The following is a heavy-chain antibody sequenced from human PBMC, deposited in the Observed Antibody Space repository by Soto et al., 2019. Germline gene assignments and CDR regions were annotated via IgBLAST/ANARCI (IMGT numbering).Heavy chain of an antibody. J-gene: IGHJ4*02. D-gene: IGHD1-26*01. CDR3: ARDQEFPGAHPTDY. V-gene: IGHV1-18*04. Sequence: VASVKVSCKASGYTFTSYGISWVRQAPGQGLEWMGWISAYNGNTNYAQKLQGRVTMTTDTSTSTAYMELRSLRSDDTAVYYCARDQEFPGAHPTDYWGQGTLVTVSS. CDR1: GYTFTSYG. CDR2: ISAYNGNT.